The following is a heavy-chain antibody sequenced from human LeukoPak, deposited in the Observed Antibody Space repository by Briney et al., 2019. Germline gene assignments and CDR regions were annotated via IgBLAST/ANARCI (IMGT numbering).Heavy chain of an antibody. D-gene: IGHD3-3*01. CDR2: LLYGGTA. Sequence: SETLSLTCTVSGASISRNGVDYYWGWIRQPPGRGLEWIGSLLYGGTAYYNPSLKNRVTISLDTSENRFSLRLTSVTAADTAVYYCARGVDDFWSGYLYYFDYWGQGTLVTVSS. V-gene: IGHV4-39*07. CDR3: ARGVDDFWSGYLYYFDY. J-gene: IGHJ4*02. CDR1: GASISRNGVDYY.